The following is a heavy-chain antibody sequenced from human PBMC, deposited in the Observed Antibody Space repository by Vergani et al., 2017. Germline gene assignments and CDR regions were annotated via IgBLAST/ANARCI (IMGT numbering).Heavy chain of an antibody. V-gene: IGHV3-30*18. CDR3: AKDEYYYDSRGPDY. J-gene: IGHJ4*02. D-gene: IGHD3-22*01. Sequence: QVQLVESGGGVVQPGRSLRLSCAASGFTFSSYGMHWVRQAPGKGLEWVAVISYDGSNKYYADSVKGRFTISRDNSKNTLYLQRNSLRAEDTAVYYCAKDEYYYDSRGPDYWGQGTLVTVSS. CDR2: ISYDGSNK. CDR1: GFTFSSYG.